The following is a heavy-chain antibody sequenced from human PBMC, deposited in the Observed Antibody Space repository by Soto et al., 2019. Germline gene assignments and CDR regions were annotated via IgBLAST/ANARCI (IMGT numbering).Heavy chain of an antibody. CDR3: EKNGQPPYYYYGLDV. CDR1: GYTFTRYG. CDR2: ISGYNGDT. J-gene: IGHJ6*02. D-gene: IGHD2-8*01. V-gene: IGHV1-18*01. Sequence: QGHLVQSGGEVKKPGASVKVSCKASGYTFTRYGISWVRQAPGQGLEWMGWISGYNGDTNYAQNVQGRVAMTIDTSTNQDSMELRSLTSDGTAVYYCEKNGQPPYYYYGLDVWGQGTTVTVSS.